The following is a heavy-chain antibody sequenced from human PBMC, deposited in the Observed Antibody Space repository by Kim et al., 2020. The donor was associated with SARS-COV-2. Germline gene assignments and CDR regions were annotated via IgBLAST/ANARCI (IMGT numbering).Heavy chain of an antibody. Sequence: SETLSLTCTVSGGSISSGGYYWSWIRQHPGKGLEWIGYIYYSGSTYYNPSLKSRVTISVDTSKNQFSLKLSSVTAADTAVYYCARDRWYSSSWYGYYYGRDGWGQGTTVTVSS. J-gene: IGHJ6*02. V-gene: IGHV4-31*03. D-gene: IGHD6-13*01. CDR2: IYYSGST. CDR3: ARDRWYSSSWYGYYYGRDG. CDR1: GGSISSGGYY.